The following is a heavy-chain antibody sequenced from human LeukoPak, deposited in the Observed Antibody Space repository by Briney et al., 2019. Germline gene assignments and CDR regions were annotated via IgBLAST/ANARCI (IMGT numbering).Heavy chain of an antibody. CDR2: ISSSDNTI. D-gene: IGHD5-24*01. J-gene: IGHJ3*02. CDR3: ARDHRKIIMRWLQSRLEHNAFDI. Sequence: PGGSLRLSCAASGFTFSSYEMHWVRQAPGKGLEWVSYISSSDNTIYYADSVKGRFTISRDNAKNSLYLQMNSLRADDTAVYYCARDHRKIIMRWLQSRLEHNAFDIWGQGTMVTVSS. CDR1: GFTFSSYE. V-gene: IGHV3-48*03.